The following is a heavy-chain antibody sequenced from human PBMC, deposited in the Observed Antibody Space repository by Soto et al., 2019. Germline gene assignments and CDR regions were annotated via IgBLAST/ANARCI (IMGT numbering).Heavy chain of an antibody. D-gene: IGHD6-13*01. CDR3: ARDSADSLIAAALSQFDY. J-gene: IGHJ4*02. Sequence: VQLVESGGGVVQPGRSLRLSCAASGFTFSSYAMHWVRQAPGKGLEWVAVISYDGSNKYYADSVKGRFTISRDNSKNTLYLQMNSLRAEDTAVYYCARDSADSLIAAALSQFDYWGQGTLVTVSS. V-gene: IGHV3-30-3*01. CDR2: ISYDGSNK. CDR1: GFTFSSYA.